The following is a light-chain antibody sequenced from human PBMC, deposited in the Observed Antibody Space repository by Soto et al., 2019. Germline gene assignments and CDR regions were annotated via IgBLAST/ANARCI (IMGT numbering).Light chain of an antibody. Sequence: EIVMTQSPATLSVSPGERATLSCRASQSVSSSFLAWYQQRPGQAHRLLIYAASNTAPGIPDRFSGSGSGTEFTLTISSLEPEDFAVYYCKQRSNWPLTFGGGTKVDIK. CDR2: AAS. CDR3: KQRSNWPLT. V-gene: IGKV3D-20*02. J-gene: IGKJ4*01. CDR1: QSVSSSF.